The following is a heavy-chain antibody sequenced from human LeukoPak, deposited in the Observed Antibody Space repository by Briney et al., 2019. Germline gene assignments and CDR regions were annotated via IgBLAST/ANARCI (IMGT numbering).Heavy chain of an antibody. D-gene: IGHD1-26*01. CDR2: ISYDGSNK. Sequence: GGSLRLFCAASGFTFSNYVMHWVRQAPGKRLEWVAAISYDGSNKYYADSVKGRFTISRDNSRNTLYLQMNSLRTEDTAAYYCAKVHLEGASSLDQWGQGTLVTVSS. J-gene: IGHJ4*02. CDR1: GFTFSNYV. V-gene: IGHV3-30*18. CDR3: AKVHLEGASSLDQ.